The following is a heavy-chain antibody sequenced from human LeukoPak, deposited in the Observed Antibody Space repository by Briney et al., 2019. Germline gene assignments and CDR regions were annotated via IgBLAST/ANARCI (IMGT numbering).Heavy chain of an antibody. CDR1: GYTLTELS. CDR2: LDPEDGET. D-gene: IGHD3-3*01. J-gene: IGHJ5*02. Sequence: GASVKVSCKVSGYTLTELSMHWVRQAPGKGREWMGGLDPEDGETIYAQKFQGRVTMTEDTSTDTAYMELSSLRSEDTAVYYCATLKVLRFLEWLTPTLGWFDPWGQGTLVTVSS. CDR3: ATLKVLRFLEWLTPTLGWFDP. V-gene: IGHV1-24*01.